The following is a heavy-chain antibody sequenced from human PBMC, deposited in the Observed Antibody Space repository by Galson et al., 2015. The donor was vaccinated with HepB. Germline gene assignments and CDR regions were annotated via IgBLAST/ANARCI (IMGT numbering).Heavy chain of an antibody. J-gene: IGHJ4*02. CDR2: IYYSGST. V-gene: IGHV4-31*03. CDR1: GGSISSGGYY. CDR3: ARRRPPDYFDY. Sequence: TLSLTCTVSGGSISSGGYYWSWIRQHPGKGLEWIGYIYYSGSTYYNPSLKSRVTISVDTSKNQFSLKLSSVTAADTAVYYCARRRPPDYFDYWGQGTLVTVSS.